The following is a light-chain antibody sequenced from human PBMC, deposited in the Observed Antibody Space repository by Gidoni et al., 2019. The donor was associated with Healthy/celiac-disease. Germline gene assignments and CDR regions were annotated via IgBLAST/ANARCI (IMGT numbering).Light chain of an antibody. J-gene: IGLJ1*01. V-gene: IGLV3-19*01. CDR1: SLRSYY. CDR2: GKN. CDR3: NSRDSSGNLYV. Sequence: SSELTQDPAVSVALGQTVRITCQGDSLRSYYASWYQQKPGQAPVLVIYGKNNRPSGIPDRFSGSSSGNTASLTITGAQAEDEADYYCNSRDSSGNLYVLGTGTKVTVL.